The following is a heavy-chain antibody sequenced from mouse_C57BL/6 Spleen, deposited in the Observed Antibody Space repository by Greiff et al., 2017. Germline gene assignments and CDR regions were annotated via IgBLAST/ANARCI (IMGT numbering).Heavy chain of an antibody. CDR3: TGAAQATSFFDY. CDR2: IRLKSDNYAT. J-gene: IGHJ2*01. D-gene: IGHD3-2*02. V-gene: IGHV6-3*01. CDR1: GFTFSNYW. Sequence: EVMLVESGGGLVQPGGSMKLSCVASGFTFSNYWMNWVRQSPEKGLEWVAQIRLKSDNYATHYAESVKGRLTISRDDSKSSVYLQMNNLRAEDTGIYYCTGAAQATSFFDYWGQGTTLTVSS.